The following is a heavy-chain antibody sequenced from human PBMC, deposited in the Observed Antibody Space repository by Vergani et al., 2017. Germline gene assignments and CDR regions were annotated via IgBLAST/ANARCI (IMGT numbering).Heavy chain of an antibody. J-gene: IGHJ4*02. Sequence: EVQLVESGGGLVPPGRSLRLSCAASGFSFGDYAMTWVRQAPGKGLEWVAIIRNKAYGGTTEYAASVKGRFTIARDDSKRLAYLQFRGLKHEDKAMYFCSRGLGYSFDYSDYWGQGTLVTVSS. CDR2: IRNKAYGGTT. CDR3: SRGLGYSFDYSDY. D-gene: IGHD5-18*01. CDR1: GFSFGDYA. V-gene: IGHV3-49*04.